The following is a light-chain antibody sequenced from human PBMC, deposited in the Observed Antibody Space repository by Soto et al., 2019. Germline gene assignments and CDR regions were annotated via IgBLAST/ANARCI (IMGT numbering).Light chain of an antibody. Sequence: DIQLTQSPSFLSASVGDRVTITCRASQGISSYLAWYQQKPGKAPNLLIYAASTLQSGVPSRFSGSGSGTEFTLTISSLHPEDFATYYCQQLNTYPITFGQGTRLEMK. V-gene: IGKV1-9*01. J-gene: IGKJ5*01. CDR3: QQLNTYPIT. CDR2: AAS. CDR1: QGISSY.